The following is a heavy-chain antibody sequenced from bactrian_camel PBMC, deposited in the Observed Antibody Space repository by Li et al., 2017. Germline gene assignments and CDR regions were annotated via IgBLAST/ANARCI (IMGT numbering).Heavy chain of an antibody. V-gene: IGHV3-2*01. CDR2: IATTSGST. J-gene: IGHJ4*01. D-gene: IGHD1*01. CDR1: GDTIARYC. Sequence: VQLVESGGGSVEVGGSLTLSCVASGDTIARYCMGWFRQAPEKEREAVASIATTSGSTDYADSVKGRFTISLDDTKNILYLQMNNLQPEDTAMYYCATDAVQSTEYASLPLLRASVLGARGPRSPSP. CDR3: ATDAVQSTEYASLPLLRASV.